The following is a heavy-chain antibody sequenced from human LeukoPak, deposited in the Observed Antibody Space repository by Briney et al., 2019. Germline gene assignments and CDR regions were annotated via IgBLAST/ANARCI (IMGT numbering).Heavy chain of an antibody. V-gene: IGHV3-48*03. CDR2: ISSSGSAT. D-gene: IGHD3-10*01. Sequence: GGSLTLSCAASGFTFSSYEMNWVRQAPGKGLEWVSYISSSGSATYYADSVKGRFTISRANSRYTLYLQMASLRAEDRPVYYCAKEWFGDLLSLSDNWGQGTLVTVSS. CDR1: GFTFSSYE. CDR3: AKEWFGDLLSLSDN. J-gene: IGHJ4*02.